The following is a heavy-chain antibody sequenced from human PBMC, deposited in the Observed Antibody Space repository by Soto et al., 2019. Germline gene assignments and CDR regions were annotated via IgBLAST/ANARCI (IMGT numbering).Heavy chain of an antibody. CDR1: GGSINTAGYY. D-gene: IGHD3-10*01. CDR3: ARAHFTMVRGVIQLVWFDP. V-gene: IGHV4-30-4*08. Sequence: SETLSLTCNVTGGSINTAGYYWSWIRQVPGKGLEWIGYIFYSGSTYYNPSLKSRVTISVDRSKNQFSLKLSSVTAADTAVYYCARAHFTMVRGVIQLVWFDPWGQGTLVTVSS. CDR2: IFYSGST. J-gene: IGHJ5*02.